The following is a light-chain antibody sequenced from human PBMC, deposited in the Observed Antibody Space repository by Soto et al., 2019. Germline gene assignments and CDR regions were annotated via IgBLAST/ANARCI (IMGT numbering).Light chain of an antibody. V-gene: IGLV1-44*01. J-gene: IGLJ2*01. CDR3: AAWDDSLNGPV. Sequence: QCVLTQPPSASGTPGQKVTISCSGSSSNIGSNTVNWYQQLPGTAPKVLIYSNNQRPSGVPDRFSGSKSGTSAFLAISGLQSEDEADFYCAAWDDSLNGPVLGGGTKLTVL. CDR2: SNN. CDR1: SSNIGSNT.